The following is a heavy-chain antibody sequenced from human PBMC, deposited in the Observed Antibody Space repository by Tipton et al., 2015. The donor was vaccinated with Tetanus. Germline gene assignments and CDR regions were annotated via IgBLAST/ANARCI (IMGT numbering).Heavy chain of an antibody. J-gene: IGHJ4*02. V-gene: IGHV4-34*01. D-gene: IGHD6-13*01. CDR3: ASIATD. Sequence: LRLSCAVYGGSFSGYYWSWIRQPPGKGLEWIGEINHSGSTNYNPSLKSRVTISVDTSKNQFSLKLSSVTAADTAVYYCASIATDWGQGTLVTVSS. CDR2: INHSGST. CDR1: GGSFSGYY.